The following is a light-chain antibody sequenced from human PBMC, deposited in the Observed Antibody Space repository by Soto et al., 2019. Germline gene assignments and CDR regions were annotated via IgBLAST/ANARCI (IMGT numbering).Light chain of an antibody. J-gene: IGLJ3*02. V-gene: IGLV1-40*01. CDR3: QAYDYSLTAFV. Sequence: QXVLTQPPSVSGAPGQRVXISCTXNNSNLGAGYDVHWYQQLPGAAPKLVIFGNRNRPSGVPERFSGSKSGTSASLAITGLQXXXXXXYYCQAYDYSLTAFVFGGGTKLTVL. CDR2: GNR. CDR1: NSNLGAGYD.